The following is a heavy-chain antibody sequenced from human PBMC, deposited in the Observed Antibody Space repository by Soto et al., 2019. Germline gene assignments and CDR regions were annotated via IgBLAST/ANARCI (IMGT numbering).Heavy chain of an antibody. D-gene: IGHD3-22*01. CDR3: ARVTYYYDSSGYFQPDY. Sequence: SVKVSCKASGYTFTSYDINWVRQAPGQGLEWMGGIIPIFGTANYAQKFQGRVTITADESTSTAYMELSSLRSEDTAVYYCARVTYYYDSSGYFQPDYWGQGTLVTVSS. V-gene: IGHV1-69*13. J-gene: IGHJ4*02. CDR2: IIPIFGTA. CDR1: GYTFTSYD.